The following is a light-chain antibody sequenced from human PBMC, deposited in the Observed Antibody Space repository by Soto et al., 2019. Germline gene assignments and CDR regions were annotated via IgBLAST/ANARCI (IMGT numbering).Light chain of an antibody. J-gene: IGKJ1*01. CDR2: KVS. CDR3: QQYNSYSSEA. V-gene: IGKV1-5*03. CDR1: QNINGW. Sequence: DIQMTQSPSTLSASVGDRVTITCRASQNINGWLAWYQQKPGKAPKLLIYKVSRLESGVPSRFSGSGSQTEFTLTINNLQPDDFATYYCQQYNSYSSEAFGQGTKLEIK.